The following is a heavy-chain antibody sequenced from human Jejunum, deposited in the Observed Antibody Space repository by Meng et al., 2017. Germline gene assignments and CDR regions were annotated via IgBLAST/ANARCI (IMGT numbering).Heavy chain of an antibody. D-gene: IGHD5-24*01. CDR2: IYSSGST. CDR1: GGSSSRGGYS. V-gene: IGHV4-30-2*01. J-gene: IGHJ4*02. Sequence: QLQLQEYGAGRGKPSQTQSRTGAVSGGSSSRGGYSWSWIRRPPGKGLEWIGYIYSSGSTYYNPSLKSRVSISLDRSNNQFSLRVTSVTAADTAVYYCARRRDGYNYYFDYWGQGTLVTVSS. CDR3: ARRRDGYNYYFDY.